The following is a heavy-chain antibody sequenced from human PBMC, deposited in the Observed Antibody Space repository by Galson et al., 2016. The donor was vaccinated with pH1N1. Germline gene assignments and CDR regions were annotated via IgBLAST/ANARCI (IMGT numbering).Heavy chain of an antibody. Sequence: CAASGFDFSQYGMHWIRQAPGLGLEWVAFLWLDGSNEFYIDSVKGRFTITRDNSKNILYLQMNSLRAEDTAAYYCAKDDYPLIIGLRRAWGMNVWGQGTTVIVSS. V-gene: IGHV3-30*02. D-gene: IGHD3-16*01. CDR3: AKDDYPLIIGLRRAWGMNV. CDR1: GFDFSQYG. J-gene: IGHJ6*02. CDR2: LWLDGSNE.